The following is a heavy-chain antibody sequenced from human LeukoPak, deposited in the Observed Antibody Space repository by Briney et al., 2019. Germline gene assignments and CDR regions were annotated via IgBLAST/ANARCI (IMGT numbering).Heavy chain of an antibody. V-gene: IGHV3-30*02. CDR1: GFTFSSYA. CDR2: IHYDRSDK. D-gene: IGHD6-13*01. Sequence: AGGSLRLSCAASGFTFSSYAMSWVRQAPGKGLEWVAFIHYDRSDKYYADSVKGRFTISRDNSKNNLYLQMNSLRTEDTAVYYCAKRGEGVSNAWYMNNWFDPWGQGTLVTVSS. J-gene: IGHJ5*02. CDR3: AKRGEGVSNAWYMNNWFDP.